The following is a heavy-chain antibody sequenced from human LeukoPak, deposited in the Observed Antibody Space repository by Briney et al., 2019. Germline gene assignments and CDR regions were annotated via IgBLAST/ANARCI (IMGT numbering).Heavy chain of an antibody. V-gene: IGHV3-73*01. Sequence: GGSLKLSCAASGFTFSGSAIHWDRQASGKGLEWVGRIRSKANNYATTYAESVKGRFTISGDDSKNTAYLQINSLETDDTAMYYCTRREQWLGHWYFDVGGRAALATVSS. CDR3: TRREQWLGHWYFDV. J-gene: IGHJ2*01. CDR1: GFTFSGSA. D-gene: IGHD6-19*01. CDR2: IRSKANNYAT.